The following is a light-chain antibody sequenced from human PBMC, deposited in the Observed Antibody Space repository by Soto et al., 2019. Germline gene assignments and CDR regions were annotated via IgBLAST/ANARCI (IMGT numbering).Light chain of an antibody. CDR3: QKQDSYTLT. Sequence: DIQMTQSQSSLSASVGDRVTISCQASQDISNSLNWYQQKPGKDPKLLIYDASHLETGVPSRFSGSGSGTYFTLTITRLQPEDIATYDCQKQDSYTLTFGGGTKVDIK. V-gene: IGKV1-33*01. J-gene: IGKJ4*01. CDR2: DAS. CDR1: QDISNS.